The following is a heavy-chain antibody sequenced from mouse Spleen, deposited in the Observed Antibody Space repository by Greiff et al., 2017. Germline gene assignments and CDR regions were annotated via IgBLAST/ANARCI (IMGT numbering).Heavy chain of an antibody. CDR2: IDPSDSYT. D-gene: IGHD3-1*01. Sequence: QVQLQQPGAELVKPGASVKMSCKASGYTFTSYWMHWVKQRPGQGLEWIGTIDPSDSYTSYNQKFKGKATLTVDTSSSTAYMQLSSLTSEDSAVYYCTSRSGYQVPYFDYWGQGTTLTVSS. J-gene: IGHJ2*01. CDR3: TSRSGYQVPYFDY. V-gene: IGHV1S127*01. CDR1: GYTFTSYW.